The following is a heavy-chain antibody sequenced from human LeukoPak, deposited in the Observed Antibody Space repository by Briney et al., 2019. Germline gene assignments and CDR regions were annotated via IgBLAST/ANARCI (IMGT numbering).Heavy chain of an antibody. CDR3: ARDSSSWYLGDNWFDP. V-gene: IGHV1-46*01. CDR2: INPSGGST. CDR1: GYTFTGYY. J-gene: IGHJ5*02. Sequence: ASVKVSCKASGYTFTGYYMHWVRQAPGQGLEWMGWINPSGGSTSNAQKFQGRVTMTRDMSTSTAYMELRSLRSDDTAVYYCARDSSSWYLGDNWFDPWGQGTLVTVSS. D-gene: IGHD6-13*01.